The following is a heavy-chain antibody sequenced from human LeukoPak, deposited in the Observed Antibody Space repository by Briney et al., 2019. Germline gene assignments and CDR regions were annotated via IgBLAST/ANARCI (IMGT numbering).Heavy chain of an antibody. V-gene: IGHV4-39*01. CDR3: ARQTNPLRYFDWLQYYYYGMDV. CDR1: GASISSSSYY. Sequence: SETLSLTCTVSGASISSSSYYWDWIRQPPGKGLEWIGSTYYSGSTYYNPSLKSRVPISVATSKNKFSLKLSSVTAAHTAVYYCARQTNPLRYFDWLQYYYYGMDVWGQGTTVTVSS. CDR2: TYYSGST. J-gene: IGHJ6*02. D-gene: IGHD3-9*01.